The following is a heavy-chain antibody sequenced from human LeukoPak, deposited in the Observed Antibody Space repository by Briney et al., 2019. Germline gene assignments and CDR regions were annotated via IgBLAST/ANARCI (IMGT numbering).Heavy chain of an antibody. CDR1: GGSISSSSYY. CDR2: IYYSGST. Sequence: SETLSLTCTVSGGSISSSSYYWGWIRQPPGKGLEWIGSIYYSGSTYYNPSLKSRVTISVDTSKNQFSLKLSSVTAADTAVYYCASLNGARGSYYYYYMDVWGKGTTVTVSS. CDR3: ASLNGARGSYYYYYMDV. D-gene: IGHD1-26*01. J-gene: IGHJ6*03. V-gene: IGHV4-39*07.